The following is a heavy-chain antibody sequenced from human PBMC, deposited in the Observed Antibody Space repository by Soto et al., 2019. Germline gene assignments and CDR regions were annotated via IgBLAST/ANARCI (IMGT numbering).Heavy chain of an antibody. CDR2: ISAYNGNT. V-gene: IGHV1-18*01. CDR3: ARDLPPVDY. Sequence: QIQLVQSGAEVKKPGASVKVSCKASGYTFSSYHITGVRQAPGQGLEWMGWISAYNGNTNYAQNLQGRVTMTTDPSTSTGYMELRSLRSDDTAVYYCARDLPPVDYWGQGTLVTVSS. CDR1: GYTFSSYH. J-gene: IGHJ4*02.